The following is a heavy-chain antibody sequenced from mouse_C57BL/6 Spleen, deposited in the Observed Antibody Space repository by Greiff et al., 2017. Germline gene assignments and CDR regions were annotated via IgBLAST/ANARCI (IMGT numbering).Heavy chain of an antibody. CDR3: ARERVYYGNYGGYFDV. V-gene: IGHV5-16*01. J-gene: IGHJ1*03. D-gene: IGHD2-1*01. Sequence: DVKLVESEGGLVQPGSSMKLSCTASGFTFSDYYMAWVRQVPEKGLEWVANINYDGSSTYYLDSLKSRFIISRDNAKNILYLQMSSLKSEDTATXYCARERVYYGNYGGYFDVWGTGTTGTVSS. CDR2: INYDGSST. CDR1: GFTFSDYY.